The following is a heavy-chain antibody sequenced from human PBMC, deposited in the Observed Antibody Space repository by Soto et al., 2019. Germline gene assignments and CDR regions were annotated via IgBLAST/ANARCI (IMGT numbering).Heavy chain of an antibody. V-gene: IGHV1-69*06. Sequence: ASVKVSCKASGGTFSSYAISCVRQAPGQGLEWMGGIIPIFGTANYAQKFQGRVTITADKSTSTAYMELSSLRSEDTAVYYCAVGLRFLEWLLEYYYYYGMDVWGQGTTVTVSS. CDR3: AVGLRFLEWLLEYYYYYGMDV. J-gene: IGHJ6*02. D-gene: IGHD3-3*01. CDR1: GGTFSSYA. CDR2: IIPIFGTA.